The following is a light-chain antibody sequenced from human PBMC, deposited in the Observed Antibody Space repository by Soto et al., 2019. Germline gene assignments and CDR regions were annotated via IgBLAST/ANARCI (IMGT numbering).Light chain of an antibody. CDR3: QHRAGWPPALT. CDR1: QTVSNY. CDR2: DAS. Sequence: EIVLTQSPGTLSLSPGERATLSCRASQTVSNYLAWYQQKPGQAPSLLIYDASKRATGIPARFSGYGSGTDFTLTISSLDPEDFAVYFCQHRAGWPPALTFGGGTNVEIK. J-gene: IGKJ4*01. V-gene: IGKV3-11*01.